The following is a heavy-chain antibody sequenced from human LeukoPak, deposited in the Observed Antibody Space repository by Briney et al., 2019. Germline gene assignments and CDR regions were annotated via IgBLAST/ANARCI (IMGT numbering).Heavy chain of an antibody. CDR1: GFTFTRYR. CDR3: TRDLDLYNDAFDI. J-gene: IGHJ3*02. CDR2: IRSRSNEL. V-gene: IGHV3-21*01. Sequence: GGSLRLSCTASGFTFTRYRMNWVRQASGEGLEWGSSIRSRSNELYYADSVKGRFTISRDNAKNSVFPQINSLRAEDTAVYYCTRDLDLYNDAFDIWGQGTRVIVSS. D-gene: IGHD1-14*01.